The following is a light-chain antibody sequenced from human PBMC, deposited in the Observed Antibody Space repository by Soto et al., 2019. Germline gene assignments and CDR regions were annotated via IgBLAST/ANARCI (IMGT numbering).Light chain of an antibody. CDR3: KQYNSWTAIS. CDR1: QSVGSG. CDR2: GAS. Sequence: EIVITQSLATLSVSQGERATLSCRASQSVGSGLSWYQQKPGQAPRLLIYGASTRATGIPARFSGSGSGTEFTLTISSLQSEDFAVYYCKQYNSWTAISFGQGTRLEIK. J-gene: IGKJ5*01. V-gene: IGKV3-15*01.